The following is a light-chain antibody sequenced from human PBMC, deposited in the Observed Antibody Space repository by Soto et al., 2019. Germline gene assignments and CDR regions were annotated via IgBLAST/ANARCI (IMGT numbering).Light chain of an antibody. CDR3: QQYGSSPPIT. V-gene: IGKV3-20*01. Sequence: EILMTQSPATLSLSPGERATLSCRSSQSVGTNLAWYQQKVGQATRLIFYHAYRRATGTPDRFSVSGSGTDFTLTISRLEPGDFAVYYCQQYGSSPPITCGQGTRLEI. CDR1: QSVGTN. CDR2: HAY. J-gene: IGKJ5*01.